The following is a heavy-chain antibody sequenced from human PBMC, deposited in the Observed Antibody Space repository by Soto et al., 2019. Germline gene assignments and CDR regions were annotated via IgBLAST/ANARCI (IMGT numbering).Heavy chain of an antibody. CDR3: TKDTGYCSGGRCYSTPLYYFGYGMDA. CDR1: GFTFSSYG. CDR2: ISYDESDI. D-gene: IGHD2-15*01. J-gene: IGHJ6*02. V-gene: IGHV3-30*18. Sequence: GGSLRLSCAASGFTFSSYGMHWVRQAPGKGLEWVAVISYDESDIYYADSLKGRFTISRDNSKNTLYLQMSSLRPEDTAVYYCTKDTGYCSGGRCYSTPLYYFGYGMDAWGQGTTVTVSS.